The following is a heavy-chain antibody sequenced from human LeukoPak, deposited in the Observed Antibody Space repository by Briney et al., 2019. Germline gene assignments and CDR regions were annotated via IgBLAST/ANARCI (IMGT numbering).Heavy chain of an antibody. CDR1: GFTVSSNY. J-gene: IGHJ4*02. Sequence: GGSLRLSCAASGFTVSSNYMSWVRQAPGKGLEWVSVIYSGGSTYYADSVKGRFTISRDNSKNTLYLQMNSLRAEDTAVYYCAREDYGGNYLGYWCQGTLVTVSS. CDR2: IYSGGST. CDR3: AREDYGGNYLGY. D-gene: IGHD4/OR15-4a*01. V-gene: IGHV3-53*01.